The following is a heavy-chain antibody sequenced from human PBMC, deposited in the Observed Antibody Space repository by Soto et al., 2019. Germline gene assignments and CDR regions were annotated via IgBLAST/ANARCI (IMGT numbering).Heavy chain of an antibody. J-gene: IGHJ4*02. Sequence: SETLSLTCSVSGVSVSNGDYYWTWIRQHPGKGLEWIGYIYYSGSIYYNPSLKSRVTISVDTSKNQFSLKLSSVTAADTAMYYCARIKGGAAGNFDYWGQGALVTVSS. V-gene: IGHV4-31*03. CDR3: ARIKGGAAGNFDY. CDR2: IYYSGSI. CDR1: GVSVSNGDYY. D-gene: IGHD6-13*01.